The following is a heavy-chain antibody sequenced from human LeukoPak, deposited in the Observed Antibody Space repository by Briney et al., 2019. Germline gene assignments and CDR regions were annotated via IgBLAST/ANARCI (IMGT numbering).Heavy chain of an antibody. V-gene: IGHV3-7*05. CDR2: IKQDGSEK. D-gene: IGHD5-24*01. CDR1: GYTFSSYW. Sequence: GGSLRLSCAASGYTFSSYWMSWVRQAPGKRLEWVANIKQDGSEKYYVDSVKGRFTISRDNAKNSLYLQMNSLRAEDTAVYYCARDNPTLGYNFRGYWGQGTLVTVSS. J-gene: IGHJ4*02. CDR3: ARDNPTLGYNFRGY.